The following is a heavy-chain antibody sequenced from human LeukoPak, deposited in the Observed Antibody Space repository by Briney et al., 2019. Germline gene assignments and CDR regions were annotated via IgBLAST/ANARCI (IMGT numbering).Heavy chain of an antibody. CDR2: ISAYNGNT. J-gene: IGHJ4*02. CDR3: ARDTYYYDSSGYADY. V-gene: IGHV1-18*01. D-gene: IGHD3-22*01. Sequence: ASVRVSCKASGYTFTSYGISWVRQAPGQGLEWMGWISAYNGNTNYAQKLQGRVTMTTDTSTSTAYMELRSLRSDDTAVYYCARDTYYYDSSGYADYWGQGTLVTVSS. CDR1: GYTFTSYG.